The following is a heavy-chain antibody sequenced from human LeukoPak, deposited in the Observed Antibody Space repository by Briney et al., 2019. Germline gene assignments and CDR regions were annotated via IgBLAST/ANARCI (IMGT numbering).Heavy chain of an antibody. CDR2: ISGSGGST. CDR1: GFTFSSYA. J-gene: IGHJ5*02. D-gene: IGHD3-10*01. Sequence: QAGGSLRLSCAASGFTFSSYAMSWVRQAPGKGLEWVSAISGSGGSTYYADSVKGRFTISRDNSKNTLYLQMNSLRAEDTAVYYCAKDLMSWFGNWFDPWGQGTLVTVSS. V-gene: IGHV3-23*01. CDR3: AKDLMSWFGNWFDP.